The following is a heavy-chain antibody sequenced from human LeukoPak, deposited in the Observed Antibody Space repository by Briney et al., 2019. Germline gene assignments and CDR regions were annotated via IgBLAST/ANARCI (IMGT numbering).Heavy chain of an antibody. V-gene: IGHV1-46*01. CDR2: INPSGGST. CDR3: AIGAVGTNYFDY. D-gene: IGHD6-13*01. CDR1: AYTFTSYY. Sequence: ASVNVSCKASAYTFTSYYMHWVRQAPGQGLEWMGIINPSGGSTSYAQKFQGRVTMTRDTSTSTVYMELSSLRSEDTAVYYCAIGAVGTNYFDYWGQGTLVTVSS. J-gene: IGHJ4*02.